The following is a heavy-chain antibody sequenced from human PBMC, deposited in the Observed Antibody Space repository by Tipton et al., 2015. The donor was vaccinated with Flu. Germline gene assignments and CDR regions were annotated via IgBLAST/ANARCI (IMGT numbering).Heavy chain of an antibody. J-gene: IGHJ6*02. CDR3: TRDQARYCSGGNCYSTSFYYFGMDV. CDR1: GDSIGSDYY. Sequence: TLSLTCSVSGDSIGSDYYWGWIRQPPGKGLEWLGNIHRSGNTYYNSSLKSRVTISLDKSKNQFSLRLVSMTATDTAVYYCTRDQARYCSGGNCYSTSFYYFGMDVWGQGTMVTVSS. D-gene: IGHD2-15*01. V-gene: IGHV4-38-2*02. CDR2: IHRSGNT.